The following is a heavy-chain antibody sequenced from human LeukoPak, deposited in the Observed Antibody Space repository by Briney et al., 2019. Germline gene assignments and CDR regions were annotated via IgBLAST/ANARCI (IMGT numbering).Heavy chain of an antibody. CDR3: ALLSSSPGIAAAGPFDY. V-gene: IGHV1-8*01. Sequence: GASVKVSCKASGYTFTSYDINWVRQATGQGLEWMGWMNPNSGNTGYAQKFQGRVTMTRNTSISTAYMELSSLRSEDTAVYYCALLSSSPGIAAAGPFDYWGQGTLVTVSS. D-gene: IGHD6-13*01. J-gene: IGHJ4*02. CDR2: MNPNSGNT. CDR1: GYTFTSYD.